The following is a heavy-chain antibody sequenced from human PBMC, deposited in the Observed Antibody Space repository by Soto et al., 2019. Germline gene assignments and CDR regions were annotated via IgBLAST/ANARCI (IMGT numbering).Heavy chain of an antibody. Sequence: PXGALKLSCKASGFNFDNYCMHWVRQAPGKGLEWVAVITYDGSFQYYADSVKGRFTISRDNSKNTLFLHLNTLKPEDTAVYHCAKDRVGGTFYTPLGLWGQGTLVTVS. CDR2: ITYDGSFQ. CDR1: GFNFDNYC. CDR3: AKDRVGGTFYTPLGL. V-gene: IGHV3-30*18. D-gene: IGHD1-7*01. J-gene: IGHJ4*02.